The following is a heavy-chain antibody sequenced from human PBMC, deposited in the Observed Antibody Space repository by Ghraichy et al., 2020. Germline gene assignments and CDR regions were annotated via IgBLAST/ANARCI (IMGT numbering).Heavy chain of an antibody. Sequence: ASVKVSCKASGYTFTSYDINWVRQATGQWLEWMGWMNPNSGNTGYAQKFQGRVTMTRNTSISTAYMELSSLRSEDTAVYYCASRVRGELLLGFDLWGRGTLVTVSS. V-gene: IGHV1-8*01. J-gene: IGHJ2*01. CDR1: GYTFTSYD. D-gene: IGHD1-26*01. CDR3: ASRVRGELLLGFDL. CDR2: MNPNSGNT.